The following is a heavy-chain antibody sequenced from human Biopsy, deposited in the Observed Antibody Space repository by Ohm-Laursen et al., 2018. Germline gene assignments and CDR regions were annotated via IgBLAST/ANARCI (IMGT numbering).Heavy chain of an antibody. CDR1: GFSFKSYG. CDR3: AKDMGSGYGGNSGDAFDI. V-gene: IGHV3-30*18. J-gene: IGHJ3*02. D-gene: IGHD4-23*01. CDR2: MSYDGSHE. Sequence: SLRLSCAASGFSFKSYGMHWVRQAPGKGLEWVALMSYDGSHEYYADSVKGRFTISRDNSKNTLYLQMNSLRAEDTAVYYCAKDMGSGYGGNSGDAFDIWGQGTMVTVSS.